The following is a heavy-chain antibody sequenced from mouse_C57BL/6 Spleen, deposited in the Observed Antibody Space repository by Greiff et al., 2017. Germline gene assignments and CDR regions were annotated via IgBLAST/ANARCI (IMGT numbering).Heavy chain of an antibody. CDR3: ARNGHYYGSRNWYFDV. CDR2: IWSGGST. CDR1: GFSLTSYG. J-gene: IGHJ1*03. V-gene: IGHV2-2*01. D-gene: IGHD1-1*01. Sequence: QVQLQQSGPGLVQPSQSLSITCTVSGFSLTSYGVHWVRQSPGKGLEWLGVIWSGGSTDYNAAFISRLSISKDNSKSQVFFKMNSLQADDTAIYYCARNGHYYGSRNWYFDVWGTGTTVTVSS.